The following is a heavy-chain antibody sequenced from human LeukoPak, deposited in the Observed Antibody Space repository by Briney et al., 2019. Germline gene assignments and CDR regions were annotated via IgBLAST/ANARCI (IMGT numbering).Heavy chain of an antibody. CDR2: MSYDGNNE. J-gene: IGHJ4*02. V-gene: IGHV3-30*09. CDR1: GFTFSTYA. D-gene: IGHD6-25*01. CDR3: AKDVGGPHFDS. Sequence: GGSLRLSCAASGFTFSTYAMHWVRQAPGKGLEWVADMSYDGNNEYYGDSVKGRFAISRDNFKNTLYLLMNSLRAEDTAVYYCAKDVGGPHFDSWGQGTLVTVSS.